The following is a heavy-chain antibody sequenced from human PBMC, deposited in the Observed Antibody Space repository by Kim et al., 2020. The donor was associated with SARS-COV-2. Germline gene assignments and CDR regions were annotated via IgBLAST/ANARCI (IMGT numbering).Heavy chain of an antibody. V-gene: IGHV3-23*01. D-gene: IGHD3-3*01. J-gene: IGHJ6*01. Sequence: GGSLRLSCAASGFTFNIYVMRWVRQAPGKGLEWVSSITENGDRTFYPDVMNGLFIISRNNSNNTFYLQINTLRADDAAVYYLANGLVMIRDTPSYY. CDR2: ITENGDRT. CDR1: GFTFNIYV. CDR3: ANGLVMIRDTPSYY.